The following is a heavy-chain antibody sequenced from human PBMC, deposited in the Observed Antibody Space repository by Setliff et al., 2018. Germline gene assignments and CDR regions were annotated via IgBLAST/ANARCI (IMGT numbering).Heavy chain of an antibody. CDR1: GGSISTYY. Sequence: TLSLTCTVSGGSISTYYWSWIRQPPGKGLEWIGYIYYSGSTNYNPSLKSRVTISVDTSKDQFSLMVTSVTAADTAVYYCARGRNVASRLLDSWGQGTLVTVSS. D-gene: IGHD6-6*01. CDR3: ARGRNVASRLLDS. CDR2: IYYSGST. V-gene: IGHV4-59*12. J-gene: IGHJ4*02.